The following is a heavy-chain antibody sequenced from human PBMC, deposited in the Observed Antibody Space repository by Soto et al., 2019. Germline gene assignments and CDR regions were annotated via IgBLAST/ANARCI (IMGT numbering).Heavy chain of an antibody. Sequence: HPGGSLRLSCAASGFTFSSYGMHWVRQAPGKGPEWVAVISYDGSNKYYADSVKGRFTISRDNSKNTLYLQMNSLRAEDTAVYYCAKDRDSVAGSFDYWGQGTLVTVSS. D-gene: IGHD6-19*01. J-gene: IGHJ4*02. CDR1: GFTFSSYG. CDR2: ISYDGSNK. V-gene: IGHV3-30*18. CDR3: AKDRDSVAGSFDY.